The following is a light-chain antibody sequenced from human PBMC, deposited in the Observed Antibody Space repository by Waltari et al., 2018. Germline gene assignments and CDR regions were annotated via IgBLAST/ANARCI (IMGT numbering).Light chain of an antibody. V-gene: IGKV4-1*01. CDR1: RSVLYNSNNKSY. J-gene: IGKJ3*01. CDR2: WAS. CDR3: QQDYTAPFT. Sequence: DIVMTQSPDSLAVSLGERATINCRSSRSVLYNSNNKSYLAWYRQKPGQPPKLLLYWASTRESGVPDRFSGSGSGTDFTLTISSLQAEDVAVYFCQQDYTAPFTFGPGTKVEI.